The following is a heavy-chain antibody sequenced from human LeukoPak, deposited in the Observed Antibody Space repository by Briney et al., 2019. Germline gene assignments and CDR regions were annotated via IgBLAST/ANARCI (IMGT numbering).Heavy chain of an antibody. D-gene: IGHD7-27*01. V-gene: IGHV3-15*01. J-gene: IGHJ5*02. Sequence: GGSLRLSCAASGFTFSNAWMSWVRQAPGKGLEWVGRIKSKTEGGTTDYAAPVKDRFTISRDDSKTTLYSQMNSLKTEDTAVYYCTTGLLGTWGQGTLVTVSS. CDR1: GFTFSNAW. CDR3: TTGLLGT. CDR2: IKSKTEGGTT.